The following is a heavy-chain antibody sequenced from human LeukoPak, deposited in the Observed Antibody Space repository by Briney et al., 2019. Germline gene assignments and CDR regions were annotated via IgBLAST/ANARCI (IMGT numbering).Heavy chain of an antibody. CDR3: ARVASTVPTHISDY. J-gene: IGHJ4*02. CDR1: EFTFSVYY. Sequence: PGGSLRLSCAASEFTFSVYYMTWIRQAPGKGLEWVSYITTSSSTKYADSVKGRFTISRDNAKNSMYLQMNSLRDEDTAVYYCARVASTVPTHISDYWGQGTLVTVSS. CDR2: ITTSSST. D-gene: IGHD4-17*01. V-gene: IGHV3-11*05.